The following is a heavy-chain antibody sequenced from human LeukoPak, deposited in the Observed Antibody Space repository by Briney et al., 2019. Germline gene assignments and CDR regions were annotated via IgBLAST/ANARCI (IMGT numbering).Heavy chain of an antibody. Sequence: ASVKVSCKASGYTFTAQYIHWVRQAPGQGLEWMGWINPNSGGTNYAQKFQGRVTMTRDTSISTAYMELSRLRSDDTAVYYCARDCGSGWYDLSAFDIWGQGTMVTVSS. J-gene: IGHJ3*02. CDR2: INPNSGGT. CDR1: GYTFTAQY. CDR3: ARDCGSGWYDLSAFDI. V-gene: IGHV1-2*02. D-gene: IGHD6-19*01.